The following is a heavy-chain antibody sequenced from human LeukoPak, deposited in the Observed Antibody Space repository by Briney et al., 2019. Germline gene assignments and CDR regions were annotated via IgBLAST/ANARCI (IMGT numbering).Heavy chain of an antibody. CDR3: ASMGTLGGY. CDR1: GFTFSSYA. V-gene: IGHV3-64*01. J-gene: IGHJ4*02. CDR2: ISSNGGST. Sequence: GGSLRLSCAASGFTFSSYAMHWVRQAPGKGPEYVSAISSNGGSTYYANSVKGRFTISRDNSKNTLYLQMGSLRAEDMAVYYCASMGTLGGYWGQGTLVTVSS. D-gene: IGHD1-1*01.